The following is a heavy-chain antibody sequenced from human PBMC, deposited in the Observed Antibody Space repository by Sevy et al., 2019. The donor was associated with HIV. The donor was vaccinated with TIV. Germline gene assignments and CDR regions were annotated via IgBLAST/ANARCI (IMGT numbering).Heavy chain of an antibody. CDR1: GGTFSSYA. CDR2: IIPIFGTA. J-gene: IGHJ6*02. CDR3: ARDSLSGIAAAGIYGMDV. Sequence: SVKVSCKASGGTFSSYAISWVRQAPGQGLEWMGGIIPIFGTANYAQKFQGRVTINADESTGTAYMELSSLRSEDTAVYYCARDSLSGIAAAGIYGMDVWGQGTTVTVSS. D-gene: IGHD6-13*01. V-gene: IGHV1-69*13.